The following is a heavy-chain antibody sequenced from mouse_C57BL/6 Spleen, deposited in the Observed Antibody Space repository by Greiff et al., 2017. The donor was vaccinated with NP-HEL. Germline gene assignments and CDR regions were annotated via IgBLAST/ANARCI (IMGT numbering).Heavy chain of an antibody. Sequence: QVQLQQSGAELVRPGTSVKVSCKASGYAFTNYLIEWVKQRPGQGLEWIGVINPGSGGTNYNEKFKGKATLTADKSSSTAYMQLSSLTSEDSAVYFCARKVYGGAMDYWGQGTSVTVSS. D-gene: IGHD1-1*02. CDR2: INPGSGGT. CDR1: GYAFTNYL. J-gene: IGHJ4*01. CDR3: ARKVYGGAMDY. V-gene: IGHV1-54*01.